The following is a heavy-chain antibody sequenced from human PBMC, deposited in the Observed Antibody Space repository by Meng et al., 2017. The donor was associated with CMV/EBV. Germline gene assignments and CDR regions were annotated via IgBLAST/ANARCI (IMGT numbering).Heavy chain of an antibody. V-gene: IGHV1-18*01. J-gene: IGHJ4*02. Sequence: ASVKVSCKASGYTFTSYGISWVRQAPGQGLEWMGWISAYNGSTNYAQKLQGRVTMTTDTSTSTAYMELRSLRSDDTAVYYCARDLWKYYDFWSGYRYLDYWGQGTLVTVSS. CDR1: GYTFTSYG. CDR2: ISAYNGST. D-gene: IGHD3-3*01. CDR3: ARDLWKYYDFWSGYRYLDY.